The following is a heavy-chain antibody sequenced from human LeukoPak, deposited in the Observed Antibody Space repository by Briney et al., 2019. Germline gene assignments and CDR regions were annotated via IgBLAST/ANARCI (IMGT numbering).Heavy chain of an antibody. J-gene: IGHJ3*02. V-gene: IGHV3-48*02. CDR1: GFTFSSYS. CDR2: ISSSSSTI. CDR3: ARVYYGRRVDAFDI. Sequence: GGSLRLSCAASGFTFSSYSMNWVRQAPGKGPEWVSYISSSSSTIYYADSVKGRFTISRDNAKNSLYLQMNSLRDEDTAVYYCARVYYGRRVDAFDIWGQGTRVTVSS. D-gene: IGHD3-10*01.